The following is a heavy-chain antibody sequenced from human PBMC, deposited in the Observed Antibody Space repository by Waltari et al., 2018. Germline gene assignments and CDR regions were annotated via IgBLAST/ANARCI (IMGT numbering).Heavy chain of an antibody. CDR1: GGSLSSYY. Sequence: QVQLQESGPGLVKPSETLSLTCTVSGGSLSSYYWSCIRQPAGKGLEWIGRIYTSGSTNYNPSLKSRVTMSVDTSKNQFSLKLSSVTAADTAVYYCARDIVVVPAASWFDPWGQGTLVTVSS. D-gene: IGHD2-2*01. V-gene: IGHV4-4*07. CDR3: ARDIVVVPAASWFDP. CDR2: IYTSGST. J-gene: IGHJ5*02.